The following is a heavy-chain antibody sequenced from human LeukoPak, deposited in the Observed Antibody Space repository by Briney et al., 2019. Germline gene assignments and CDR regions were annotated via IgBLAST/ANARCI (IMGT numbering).Heavy chain of an antibody. CDR1: GFTFSNYW. CDR3: ARVGALSSSWLLY. CDR2: IKEDGSAK. V-gene: IGHV3-7*01. D-gene: IGHD6-13*01. J-gene: IGHJ4*02. Sequence: GGSLRLSCAASGFTFSNYWMGWVRQAPGKGLEWVANIKEDGSAKYYVDSVQGRFTISRDNAKNSLYPQMNSLRAEDTAVYFCARVGALSSSWLLYWGQGTLVTVSS.